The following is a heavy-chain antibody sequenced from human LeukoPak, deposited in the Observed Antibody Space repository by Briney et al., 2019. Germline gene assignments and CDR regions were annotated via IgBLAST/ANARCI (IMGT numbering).Heavy chain of an antibody. CDR3: ARDRRSSSYYYYYGMDV. Sequence: GGSLRLSCAASGFTFSDYYMSWIRQAPGKGLEWISYISSGGSTIYYADSVKGRFTISRDNAKNSLYLQMNSLRAEDTAVYYCARDRRSSSYYYYYGMDVWGQGTTVTVSS. V-gene: IGHV3-11*01. CDR2: ISSGGSTI. D-gene: IGHD6-13*01. CDR1: GFTFSDYY. J-gene: IGHJ6*02.